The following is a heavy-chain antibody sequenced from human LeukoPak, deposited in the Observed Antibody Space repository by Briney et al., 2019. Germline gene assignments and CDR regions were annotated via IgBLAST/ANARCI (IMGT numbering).Heavy chain of an antibody. CDR1: GYTFTSDG. D-gene: IGHD4-17*01. CDR3: ARAGAAVTSHFDF. V-gene: IGHV1-18*01. Sequence: ASVKVSCKASGYTFTSDGISWVRQAPGQGLEWMGWIGAYNGNTNYAQELQGRVTMTTDTSTSTAYMELRSLRSDDTAVYYCARAGAAVTSHFDFWGQGTLVIVSS. J-gene: IGHJ4*02. CDR2: IGAYNGNT.